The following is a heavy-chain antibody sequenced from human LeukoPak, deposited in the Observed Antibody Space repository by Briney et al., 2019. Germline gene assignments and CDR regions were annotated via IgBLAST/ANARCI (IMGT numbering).Heavy chain of an antibody. CDR1: GGSINNGNYY. Sequence: SETLSLTCTVSGGSINNGNYYWSWIPQPAGKGLEWIGRIYTSGGTNYNPSLKSRVTMSVDTSKNQFSLKLISVTAADTAVYYCARDQGSGWYYYYYYMDVWGKGTTVTISS. D-gene: IGHD6-19*01. CDR3: ARDQGSGWYYYYYYMDV. CDR2: IYTSGGT. V-gene: IGHV4-61*02. J-gene: IGHJ6*03.